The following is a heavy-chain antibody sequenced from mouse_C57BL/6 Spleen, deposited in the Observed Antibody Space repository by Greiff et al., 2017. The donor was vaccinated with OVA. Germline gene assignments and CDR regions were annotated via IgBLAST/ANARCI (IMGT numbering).Heavy chain of an antibody. CDR3: ASSYGYGAWFSY. J-gene: IGHJ3*01. Sequence: VQLQQSGPELVKPGASVKISCKASGSAFSSSWMNWVKQRPGKGLEWIGRIYPGDGDLKYNGKFTGKATLTADKSSSTAYMQLISLTSVDSAVYYCASSYGYGAWFSYWGQGTLVTVAA. CDR1: GSAFSSSW. V-gene: IGHV1-82*01. CDR2: IYPGDGDL. D-gene: IGHD2-2*01.